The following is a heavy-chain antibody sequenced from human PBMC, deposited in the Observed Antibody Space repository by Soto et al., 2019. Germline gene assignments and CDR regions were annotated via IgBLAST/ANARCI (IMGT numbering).Heavy chain of an antibody. CDR3: ARCTVDTIVTSGWCHYLDP. CDR1: GVTFSSSA. V-gene: IGHV3-23*01. D-gene: IGHD6-19*01. CDR2: VSGSGGTT. Sequence: GGSLRLSCAASGVTFSSSAMSWVRQAPGKGLEWVSAVSGSGGTTYYADSVRGRFTISRDNSKNTLYLQMNSLRAEDTAIYFCARCTVDTIVTSGWCHYLDPWGQGTLVTVS. J-gene: IGHJ5*02.